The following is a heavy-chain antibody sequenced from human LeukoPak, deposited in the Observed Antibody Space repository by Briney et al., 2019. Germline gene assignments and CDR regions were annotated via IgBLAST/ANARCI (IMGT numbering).Heavy chain of an antibody. J-gene: IGHJ4*02. V-gene: IGHV1-2*02. CDR3: ARDDSFQFDH. CDR1: GYTFTAYY. D-gene: IGHD5-18*01. Sequence: ASVKVSCKASGYTFTAYYMHWVRRAPGQGLEWLGWLNPNTGGTNYAPKFQGRVTMTRDTSISTAYMELSRLRFDDTAVYYCARDDSFQFDHWGQGTLVTVSS. CDR2: LNPNTGGT.